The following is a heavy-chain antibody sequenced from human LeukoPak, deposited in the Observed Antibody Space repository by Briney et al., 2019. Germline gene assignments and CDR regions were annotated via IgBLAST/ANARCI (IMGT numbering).Heavy chain of an antibody. CDR1: GGSFSGYY. J-gene: IGHJ4*02. CDR3: ARRSRITMIVVVIPSYYFDY. V-gene: IGHV4-34*01. CDR2: INHSGST. Sequence: SETLSLTCAVYGGSFSGYYWSWIRQPPGKGLEWIGEINHSGSTNYNPSLKSRVTISVDTSKNQFSLKLSSVTAADTAVYYCARRSRITMIVVVIPSYYFDYWGQGTLVTVSS. D-gene: IGHD3-22*01.